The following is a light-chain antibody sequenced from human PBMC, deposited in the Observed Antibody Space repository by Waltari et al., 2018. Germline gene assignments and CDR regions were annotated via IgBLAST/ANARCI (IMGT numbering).Light chain of an antibody. CDR3: QQRANWPPVT. Sequence: DIVLTQSPGTLSLSPGERATLSCRASQSVNRYLAWYHHKPGQAPRLLIYDASNRATGIPARFSGSGSGTDFTLTISSLEPEDFAVYYCQQRANWPPVTFGQGTRLEIK. CDR1: QSVNRY. J-gene: IGKJ5*01. CDR2: DAS. V-gene: IGKV3-11*01.